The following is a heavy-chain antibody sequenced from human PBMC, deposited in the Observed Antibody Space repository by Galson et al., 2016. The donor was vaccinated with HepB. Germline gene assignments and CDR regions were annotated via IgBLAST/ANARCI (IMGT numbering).Heavy chain of an antibody. CDR1: GDSISGYY. V-gene: IGHV4-59*12. CDR3: ARVTPPCWFDP. J-gene: IGHJ5*02. Sequence: SETLSLTCTVSGDSISGYYYNWIRQPPGKGLEWIGYVYDSGITKYNPSLKSRITISVDPSKNLLYLQMHSLRAEDTAVYYCARVTPPCWFDPWGQGTLVTVSS. CDR2: VYDSGIT.